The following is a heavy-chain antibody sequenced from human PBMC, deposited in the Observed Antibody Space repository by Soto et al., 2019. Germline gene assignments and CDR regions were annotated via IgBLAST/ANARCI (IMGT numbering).Heavy chain of an antibody. J-gene: IGHJ6*02. V-gene: IGHV1-2*06. Sequence: QVQLVQSGAEVKKPGASVKVSCKASGYPFTAYYMHWVRQAPGQGPEWVGRINTKNGGTNYAQKFQGRVTMTRDPSINTAFMDLTSLGSDDTAVYYCASSVTVRPGRGDYYALDVWGQGTTVTVSS. CDR2: INTKNGGT. CDR1: GYPFTAYY. D-gene: IGHD6-6*01. CDR3: ASSVTVRPGRGDYYALDV.